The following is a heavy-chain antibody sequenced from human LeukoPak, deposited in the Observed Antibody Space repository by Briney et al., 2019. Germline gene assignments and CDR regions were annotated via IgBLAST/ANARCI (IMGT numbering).Heavy chain of an antibody. CDR2: IKQDGSEK. J-gene: IGHJ4*02. V-gene: IGHV3-7*01. Sequence: GGSLRLSCAASGFTFSSYWISWVRQAPGKGLEWVANIKQDGSEKYYVDSVKGRFTISRDNAKNSLYLQMNSLRAEDTAVYYCARDKSVYYDTSGSRFDYWGQGTLVTVSS. CDR1: GFTFSSYW. CDR3: ARDKSVYYDTSGSRFDY. D-gene: IGHD3-22*01.